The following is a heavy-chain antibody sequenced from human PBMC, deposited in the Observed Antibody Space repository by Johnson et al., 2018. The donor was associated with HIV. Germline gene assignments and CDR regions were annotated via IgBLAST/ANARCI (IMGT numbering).Heavy chain of an antibody. V-gene: IGHV3-30*03. Sequence: QVQLVESGGGVVQPGRSLRLSCAASGFTFSSYGMHWVRQAPGKGLEWVAVISYDGSNKYYADSVKGRFTISRDNSKNTLYLQMNSLRAEDTAVYYCSAMMPGWSYYYMGAFDIWGQRTMVTVSS. D-gene: IGHD1-26*01. CDR3: SAMMPGWSYYYMGAFDI. J-gene: IGHJ3*02. CDR1: GFTFSSYG. CDR2: ISYDGSNK.